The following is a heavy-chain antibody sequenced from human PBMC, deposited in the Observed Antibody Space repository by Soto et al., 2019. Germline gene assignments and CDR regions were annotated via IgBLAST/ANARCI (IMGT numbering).Heavy chain of an antibody. Sequence: QVQLVESGGGVVQPGRSLRLSCVASGFTFSPYGMHWIRQAPGKGLEWVAFISDNGHDKYYAESVKGRFTVSRDNSQNSLFLRLSSLRPEDTAVYYCARELDNQYHYQYGMDVWGQGTTVTVSS. CDR1: GFTFSPYG. CDR3: ARELDNQYHYQYGMDV. V-gene: IGHV3-30-3*01. J-gene: IGHJ6*02. CDR2: ISDNGHDK. D-gene: IGHD1-1*01.